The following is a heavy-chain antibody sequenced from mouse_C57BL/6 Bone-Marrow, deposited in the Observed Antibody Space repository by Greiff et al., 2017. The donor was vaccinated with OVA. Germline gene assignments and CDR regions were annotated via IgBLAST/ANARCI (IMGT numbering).Heavy chain of an antibody. D-gene: IGHD6-1*01. CDR1: GYTFTSYW. Sequence: VQLQQPGAELVMPGASVKLSCKASGYTFTSYWMHWVKQRPGQGLEWIGEIDPSDSYTNYNQKFKGKSTLTVDKSSSTAYMQLSSLTSEDSAVYYCARCLFYYYAMDYWGQGTSVTVSS. CDR3: ARCLFYYYAMDY. V-gene: IGHV1-69*01. J-gene: IGHJ4*01. CDR2: IDPSDSYT.